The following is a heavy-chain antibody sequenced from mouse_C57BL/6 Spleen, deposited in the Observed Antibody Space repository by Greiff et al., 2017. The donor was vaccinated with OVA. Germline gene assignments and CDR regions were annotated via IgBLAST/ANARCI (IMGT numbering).Heavy chain of an antibody. CDR1: GYTFTDYY. J-gene: IGHJ2*01. Sequence: VQLKHSGPELVKPGASVKISCKASGYTFTDYYMNWVKQSHGKSLEWIGDINPNNGGTSYNQKFKGKATLTVDKSSSTAYMELRSLTSEDSAVYYCARYGSTLGRAYFDYWGQGTTLTVSS. D-gene: IGHD4-1*01. V-gene: IGHV1-26*01. CDR3: ARYGSTLGRAYFDY. CDR2: INPNNGGT.